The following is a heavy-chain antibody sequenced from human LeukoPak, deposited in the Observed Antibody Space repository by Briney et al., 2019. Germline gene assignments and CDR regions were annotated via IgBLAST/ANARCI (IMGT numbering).Heavy chain of an antibody. V-gene: IGHV3-21*01. Sequence: PGGSLRLSCAASGFTFSSYSMNWVRQAPGKELEWVSSISSSSSYIYYADSVKGRFTISRDNAKNSLYLQMNSLRAEDTAVYYCARDRALKWELLLWGQGTLVTVSS. D-gene: IGHD1-26*01. CDR2: ISSSSSYI. CDR3: ARDRALKWELLL. J-gene: IGHJ4*02. CDR1: GFTFSSYS.